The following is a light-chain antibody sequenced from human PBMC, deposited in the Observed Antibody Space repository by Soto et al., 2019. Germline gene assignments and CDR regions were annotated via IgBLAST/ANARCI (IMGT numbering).Light chain of an antibody. CDR3: SSYTSSSIPYV. V-gene: IGLV2-14*01. J-gene: IGLJ1*01. CDR1: SSDVGGYNY. Sequence: QSVLTQPGSVSGSPGQSITISCTGTSSDVGGYNYVSWYQQHPGKAPKLMIYEVSNRPSGVSNRFSGSKSGNTASLTISGLQAEDEADYYCSSYTSSSIPYVFGTGTKVT. CDR2: EVS.